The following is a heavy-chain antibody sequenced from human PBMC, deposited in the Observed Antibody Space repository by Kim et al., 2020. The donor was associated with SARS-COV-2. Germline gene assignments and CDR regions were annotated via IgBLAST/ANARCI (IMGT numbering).Heavy chain of an antibody. CDR3: ARRINGWYFDY. D-gene: IGHD6-19*01. CDR2: INAGNDNK. Sequence: ASVKVSCKASGYTVTSYSMHWVRQAPGQRLEWMGRINAGNDNKIFSQNFQGRITITRDTSASTGYMELSSLGSEDTAVYYCARRINGWYFDYWGQGTLVTVSS. CDR1: GYTVTSYS. V-gene: IGHV1-3*01. J-gene: IGHJ4*02.